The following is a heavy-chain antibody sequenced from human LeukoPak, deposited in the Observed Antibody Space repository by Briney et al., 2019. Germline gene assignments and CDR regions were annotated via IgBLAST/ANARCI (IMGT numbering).Heavy chain of an antibody. CDR1: GFTFSDSA. Sequence: PGGSLRLSCAASGFTFSDSAMSWVRQAPGKGLEWVSAISSSGSTSYYADSVKGRFTISRDNSRNMLYLHMSSLRVEDSAMYFCANPIAGGVLSGYWGQGTLVTVSS. CDR2: ISSSGSTS. V-gene: IGHV3-23*01. CDR3: ANPIAGGVLSGY. J-gene: IGHJ4*02. D-gene: IGHD1-26*01.